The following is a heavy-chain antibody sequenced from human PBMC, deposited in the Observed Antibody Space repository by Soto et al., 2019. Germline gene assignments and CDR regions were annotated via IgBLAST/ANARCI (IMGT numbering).Heavy chain of an antibody. V-gene: IGHV4-31*03. CDR3: ARQELETNAY. Sequence: PSETLSLTCTVSGGSISSGGYYWSWIRQHPGKGLERIGYIYYSGITYYNPSLKSRVTISVDTSKNQFSLKLSSVTAADTAVYYCARQELETNAYWGQGTLVTVSS. CDR2: IYYSGIT. D-gene: IGHD1-1*01. CDR1: GGSISSGGYY. J-gene: IGHJ4*02.